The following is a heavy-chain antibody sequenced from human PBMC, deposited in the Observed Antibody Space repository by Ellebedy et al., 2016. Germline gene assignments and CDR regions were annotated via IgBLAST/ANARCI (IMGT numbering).Heavy chain of an antibody. Sequence: GESLKISCAASGFTFSSYAMSWVRQAPGKGLEWVSAMYSSGGTNYADSVKGRFIVSRDNSKNTLYLEMNSLRVEDTAVYYCAKDYEYDVWAAFDSWGQGTRVTVSS. D-gene: IGHD3-3*01. CDR1: GFTFSSYA. J-gene: IGHJ4*02. CDR2: MYSSGGT. V-gene: IGHV3-23*01. CDR3: AKDYEYDVWAAFDS.